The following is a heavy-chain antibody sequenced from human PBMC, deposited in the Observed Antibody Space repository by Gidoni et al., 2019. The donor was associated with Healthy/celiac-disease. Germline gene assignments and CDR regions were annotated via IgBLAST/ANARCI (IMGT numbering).Heavy chain of an antibody. Sequence: QVQRVQSGAEVKKSESSVKVSWKASGVTLSSYANRWVRQAPGQGLEWMGVIIPIFGTANYAQEFQGRVTITAVETTSTAYMELSSLRSEDTAVYYCARDLHTAMVTESYYYYLDVWGKGTTVTVSS. CDR1: GVTLSSYA. CDR3: ARDLHTAMVTESYYYYLDV. J-gene: IGHJ6*03. V-gene: IGHV1-69*01. D-gene: IGHD5-18*01. CDR2: IIPIFGTA.